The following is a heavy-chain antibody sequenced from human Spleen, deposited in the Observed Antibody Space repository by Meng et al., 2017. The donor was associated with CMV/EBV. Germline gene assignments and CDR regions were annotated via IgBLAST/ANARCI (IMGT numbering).Heavy chain of an antibody. D-gene: IGHD2-21*02. CDR3: ARRGVCGGDCYFDY. J-gene: IGHJ4*02. CDR2: IYWDNEK. CDR1: GFSLSSTGVN. Sequence: GFSLSSTGVNVAWLRQPPGKAPEWLAVIYWDNEKRYSPSLRSRLTVTKDTSRNQVVLKMTNMNPLDSATYYCARRGVCGGDCYFDYWGRGLLVTVSS. V-gene: IGHV2-5*02.